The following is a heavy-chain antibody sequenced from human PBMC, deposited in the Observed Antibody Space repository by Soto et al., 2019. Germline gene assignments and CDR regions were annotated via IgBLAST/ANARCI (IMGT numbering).Heavy chain of an antibody. J-gene: IGHJ2*01. V-gene: IGHV1-69*06. Sequence: QVQLVQSGAEVKKPGSSVKVSCKASGGTFSSYAISWVRQAPGQGLEWMGGIIPIFGTANYAQKFQGRVTITADKTRSKTFMELSSLGSEDTVVYYWARKALGPVGYFDLWGRGTLVTVSS. CDR3: ARKALGPVGYFDL. CDR2: IIPIFGTA. D-gene: IGHD3-3*01. CDR1: GGTFSSYA.